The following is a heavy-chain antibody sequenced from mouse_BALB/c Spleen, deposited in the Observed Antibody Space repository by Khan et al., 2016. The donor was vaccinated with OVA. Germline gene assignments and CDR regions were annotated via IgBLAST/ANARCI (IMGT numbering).Heavy chain of an antibody. J-gene: IGHJ2*01. CDR3: ASGGLLLRYPGYFDY. CDR2: ISYSGST. Sequence: EVKLLESGPGLLKPSPSLSLSCTASGYSITSDYAWYWIRKFPGNKLEWMAYISYSGSTTYSPSFKSRFSITRDTSKNPVFLQLNSVTPEDTATYYCASGGLLLRYPGYFDYWGQGTTLTVSS. CDR1: GYSITSDYA. V-gene: IGHV3-2*02. D-gene: IGHD1-1*01.